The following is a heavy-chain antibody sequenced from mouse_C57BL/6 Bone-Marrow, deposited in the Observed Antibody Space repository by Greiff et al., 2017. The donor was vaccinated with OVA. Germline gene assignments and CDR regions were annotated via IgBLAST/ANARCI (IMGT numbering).Heavy chain of an antibody. D-gene: IGHD2-3*01. CDR1: GYSFTSYW. V-gene: IGHV1-64*01. J-gene: IGHJ4*01. CDR3: ARGYYEAMDY. Sequence: QVQLQQPGAELVKPGPSVTLSCTASGYSFTSYWMHWVKQRPGQGLEWIGMILPNSGSTNYNEKFKSKATLTVDKSSSTAYMQLSSLTSEDSAVYYCARGYYEAMDYWGQGTSVTVSS. CDR2: ILPNSGST.